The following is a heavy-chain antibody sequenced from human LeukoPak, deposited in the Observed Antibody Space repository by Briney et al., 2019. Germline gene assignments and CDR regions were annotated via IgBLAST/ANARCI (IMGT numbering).Heavy chain of an antibody. CDR1: GFTFSSYW. D-gene: IGHD2-2*01. Sequence: PGGSLRLSCAASGFTFSSYWMSWVRQAPGKGLEWVSVIFRVGGTNYADSVKGPFTISRDNSKNTLYLQMNSLRAEDTAVYYCARQPPIIVVVPAAKGRPYYMDVWGKGTTVTVSS. CDR3: ARQPPIIVVVPAAKGRPYYMDV. CDR2: IFRVGGT. V-gene: IGHV3-66*04. J-gene: IGHJ6*03.